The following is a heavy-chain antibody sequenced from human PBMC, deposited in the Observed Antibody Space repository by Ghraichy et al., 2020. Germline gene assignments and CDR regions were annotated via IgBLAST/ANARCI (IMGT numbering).Heavy chain of an antibody. CDR1: GFTVSSYA. V-gene: IGHV3-23*01. CDR3: AKPIPGGNPTSFDY. CDR2: ISDSGGST. Sequence: GGSLRLSCAASGFTVSSYAMSWVRQAPGKGLEWVSAISDSGGSTYYEDSVKGRFTISRDNSKNTLYLQMNSLRAEDTAVYYCAKPIPGGNPTSFDYWGQGTLVTVSS. J-gene: IGHJ4*02. D-gene: IGHD5-24*01.